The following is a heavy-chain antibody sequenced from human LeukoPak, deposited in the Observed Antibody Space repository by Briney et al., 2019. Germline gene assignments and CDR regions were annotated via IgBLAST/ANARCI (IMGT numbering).Heavy chain of an antibody. Sequence: GGSLRLSCAVSGFTFSSYAMSWVRQAPGKGLEWVSAISGSGGSTYYADSVKGRFTISRDNSKNTLYLQMNSLRAEDTAVYYCAKAPLYGSGILRWFDPWGQGTLVTVSS. D-gene: IGHD3-10*01. CDR3: AKAPLYGSGILRWFDP. CDR2: ISGSGGST. J-gene: IGHJ5*02. CDR1: GFTFSSYA. V-gene: IGHV3-23*01.